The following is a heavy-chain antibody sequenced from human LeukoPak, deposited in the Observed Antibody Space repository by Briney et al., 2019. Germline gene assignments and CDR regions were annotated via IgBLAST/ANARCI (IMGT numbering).Heavy chain of an antibody. Sequence: SVKVSCKASGGTFSSYTISWVRQAPGQGLEWMGRIIPILGIANYAQKFQGRVTITADKSTSTAYMELSSLRSEDTAVYYCARCARGYSYGHDYWGQGTLVTVSS. D-gene: IGHD5-18*01. J-gene: IGHJ4*02. CDR2: IIPILGIA. CDR3: ARCARGYSYGHDY. V-gene: IGHV1-69*02. CDR1: GGTFSSYT.